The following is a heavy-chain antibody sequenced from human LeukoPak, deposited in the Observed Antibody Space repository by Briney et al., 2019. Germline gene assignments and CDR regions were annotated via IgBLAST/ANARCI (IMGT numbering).Heavy chain of an antibody. CDR1: GFTFSDYY. D-gene: IGHD2-15*01. Sequence: PGGSLRLSCAASGFTFSDYYMSWIRQAPGKGLERVSYISSSGSTIYYADSVKGRFTISSDNAKNSLYLQMNSLRAEDTAVYYCARGGGCSGGSCYSRFYYGMDVWGQGTTVTVSS. CDR2: ISSSGSTI. V-gene: IGHV3-11*01. CDR3: ARGGGCSGGSCYSRFYYGMDV. J-gene: IGHJ6*02.